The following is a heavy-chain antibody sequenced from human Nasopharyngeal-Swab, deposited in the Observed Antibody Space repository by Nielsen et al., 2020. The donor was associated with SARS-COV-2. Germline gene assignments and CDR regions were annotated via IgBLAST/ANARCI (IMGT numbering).Heavy chain of an antibody. V-gene: IGHV4-34*01. CDR3: AGGGPQYDFYGMEV. CDR1: GGSFRAYF. Sequence: GSLRLSCSFSGGSFRAYFWTWVRQPPGRGLEWIGEISRGTDTEYNPSLRSREIISADPSRNQFSLRLASVTAADTATYFCAGGGPQYDFYGMEVWGQGTTVTVSS. J-gene: IGHJ6*02. CDR2: ISRGTDT.